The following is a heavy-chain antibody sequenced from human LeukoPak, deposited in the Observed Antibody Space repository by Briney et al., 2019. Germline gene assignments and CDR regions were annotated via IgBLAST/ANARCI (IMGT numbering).Heavy chain of an antibody. CDR1: GFTFNGYA. Sequence: PGGSLRLSCAASGFTFNGYAMSWVRQAPGRGLEWVSAISPTGAGTYYADSVKGLFTISRDNSKNTLYLQMNSLRAEDTAVYYCAKYTDRAFDIWGQGTMVTVSS. CDR3: AKYTDRAFDI. J-gene: IGHJ3*02. V-gene: IGHV3-23*01. D-gene: IGHD2-2*02. CDR2: ISPTGAGT.